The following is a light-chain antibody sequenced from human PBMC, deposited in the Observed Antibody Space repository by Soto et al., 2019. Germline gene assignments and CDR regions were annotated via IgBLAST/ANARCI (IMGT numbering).Light chain of an antibody. CDR1: SSNIGAGYD. CDR2: GNS. V-gene: IGLV1-40*01. Sequence: QSVLTQPPSVSGAPGQRVTISCTGSSSNIGAGYDVHWYQRLPGTAPKLLIYGNSNRPSGVPDRFSGSKSGTSASLAITGLQAEDEADYYCQSYDISLSGWVFGGGTKLTVL. CDR3: QSYDISLSGWV. J-gene: IGLJ3*02.